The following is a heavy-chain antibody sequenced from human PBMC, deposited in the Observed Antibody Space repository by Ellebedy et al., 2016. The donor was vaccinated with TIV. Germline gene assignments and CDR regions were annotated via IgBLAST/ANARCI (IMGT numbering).Heavy chain of an antibody. CDR2: ISSSGSII. Sequence: PGGSLRLSCAASGFTFSDYYMSWIRQAPGKGLEWVSYISSSGSIIYYADSVKGRFSISRDNAKNSLFLQMNSLRAEDTAVYYCARETGALGSPYFDYWGQGTLVTVSS. CDR1: GFTFSDYY. J-gene: IGHJ4*02. D-gene: IGHD3-10*02. CDR3: ARETGALGSPYFDY. V-gene: IGHV3-11*04.